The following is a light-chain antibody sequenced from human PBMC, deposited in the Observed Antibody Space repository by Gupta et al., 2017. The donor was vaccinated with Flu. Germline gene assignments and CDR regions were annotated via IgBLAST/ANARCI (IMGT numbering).Light chain of an antibody. CDR2: EAS. J-gene: IGLJ2*01. V-gene: IGLV2-14*01. CDR3: SSYSTTTDVL. Sequence: QSALTQPASVSGSPGQSITISCTGTSSGFTAYNYVSWYQQHPGKAPKLLIYEASHRPSGVSNRFSGSKAGNTASLTISGLQAEDEADYYCSSYSTTTDVLFAGGTKVTVL. CDR1: SSGFTAYNY.